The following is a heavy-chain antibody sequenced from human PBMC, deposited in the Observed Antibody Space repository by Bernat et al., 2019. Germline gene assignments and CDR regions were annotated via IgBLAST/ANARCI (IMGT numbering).Heavy chain of an antibody. CDR3: AKEWDLSGDTYYFGL. Sequence: QVQLVESGGGVVQPGGSLRLSCAASGFAFSSYGIHWVRQAPGKGLEWVAFIRNDGRDKYYAESVKGRFTISRDNSKKTVNLQMNSVRAEDTAMYYCAKEWDLSGDTYYFGLWGRGTLVTVSS. CDR1: GFAFSSYG. J-gene: IGHJ2*01. D-gene: IGHD2/OR15-2a*01. CDR2: IRNDGRDK. V-gene: IGHV3-30*02.